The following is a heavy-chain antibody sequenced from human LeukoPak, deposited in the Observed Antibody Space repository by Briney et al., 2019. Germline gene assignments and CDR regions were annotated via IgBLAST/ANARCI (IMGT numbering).Heavy chain of an antibody. CDR3: ARHLDSDYDSYFDY. CDR1: GYSFTSYW. V-gene: IGHV5-51*01. D-gene: IGHD5-12*01. Sequence: GESLKISCKGSGYSFTSYWIGWVRQMPGKGLEWMGIIFPGDSDTRYSPSFQAQVTISADKSISTAYLQWSSLKASDTAVYYCARHLDSDYDSYFDYWGQGTLVTVSS. J-gene: IGHJ4*02. CDR2: IFPGDSDT.